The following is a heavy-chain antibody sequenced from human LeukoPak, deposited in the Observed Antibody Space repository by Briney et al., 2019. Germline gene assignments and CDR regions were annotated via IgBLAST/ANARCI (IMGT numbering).Heavy chain of an antibody. CDR2: IKSKTGGGTT. V-gene: IGHV3-15*01. CDR1: GFTFSNAW. Sequence: GGSPRLSCAASGFTFSNAWTSWVRHAPGKGLEWVGRIKSKTGGGTTDLGAPVKGRFTISRDDSKNTLYLQMNSLKTEDTGVYYCTTAGFSWGQGTLVTVS. J-gene: IGHJ5*02. CDR3: TTAGFS.